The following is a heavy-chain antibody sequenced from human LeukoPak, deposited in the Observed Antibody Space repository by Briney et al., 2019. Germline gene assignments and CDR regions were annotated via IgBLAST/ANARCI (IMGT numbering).Heavy chain of an antibody. D-gene: IGHD3-10*01. Sequence: PSETLSLTCIVSGYSLSSGYYWGWIRQSPGKGLEWVGNIHHSGNIYYNVSLKSPVTISVHTSNNQFSLNLNSVTAADTAVYYCARDRGGLDAFDIWGQGTMVTVSS. CDR3: ARDRGGLDAFDI. J-gene: IGHJ3*02. CDR1: GYSLSSGYY. CDR2: IHHSGNI. V-gene: IGHV4-38-2*02.